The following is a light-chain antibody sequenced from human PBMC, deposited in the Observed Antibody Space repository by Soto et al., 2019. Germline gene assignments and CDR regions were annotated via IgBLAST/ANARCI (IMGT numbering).Light chain of an antibody. Sequence: AIQLTQSPSSLSASVGDRVTITCRASQGISSALAWYQQRPGKAPQLLIYDASSLESGVPSRFSGRGSGTEFTLTISSLQPEDLATYYCQQFNSYPAITFGQGTRLE. CDR3: QQFNSYPAIT. J-gene: IGKJ5*01. CDR1: QGISSA. CDR2: DAS. V-gene: IGKV1-13*02.